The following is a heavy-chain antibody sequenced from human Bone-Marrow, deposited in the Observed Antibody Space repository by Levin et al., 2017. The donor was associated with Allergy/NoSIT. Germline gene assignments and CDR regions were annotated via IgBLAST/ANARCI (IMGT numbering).Heavy chain of an antibody. V-gene: IGHV4-39*07. D-gene: IGHD2/OR15-2a*01. Sequence: SETLSLICTVSGGSISDDSYYWAWVRQPPGKGLEWIGSIYYDGSAYYNPSLKTRLTISVDTSKNQFSLRVNSVTAADTAIYYCAGEPNSPYYYHYGLDVWGQGTTVTVSS. J-gene: IGHJ6*02. CDR2: IYYDGSA. CDR3: AGEPNSPYYYHYGLDV. CDR1: GGSISDDSYY.